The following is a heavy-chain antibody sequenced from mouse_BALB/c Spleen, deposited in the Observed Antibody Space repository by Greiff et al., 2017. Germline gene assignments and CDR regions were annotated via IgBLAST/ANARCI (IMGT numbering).Heavy chain of an antibody. J-gene: IGHJ4*01. D-gene: IGHD2-4*01. CDR2: ISYSGST. CDR1: GYSITSDYA. V-gene: IGHV3-2*02. CDR3: ARWGYDYDEGSYYAMDY. Sequence: EVQLVESGPGLVKPSQSLSLTCTVTGYSITSDYAWNWIRQFPGNKLEWMGYISYSGSTSYNPSLKSRISITRDTSKNQFFLQLNSVTTEDTATYYCARWGYDYDEGSYYAMDYWGQGTSVTVSS.